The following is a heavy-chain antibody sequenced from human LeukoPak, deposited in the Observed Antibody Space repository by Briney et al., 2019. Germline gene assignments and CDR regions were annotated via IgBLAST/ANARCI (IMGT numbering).Heavy chain of an antibody. Sequence: PGGSLRLSCAASGFSFSSYWMTWVRQAPGGGLEFVANIRDDGNEKYYMDSMKGRLTISRDNAKNSLFLQMSGLRAEDTAVYYCMTELLGYRGQGTLVTVSS. D-gene: IGHD1-14*01. CDR1: GFSFSSYW. V-gene: IGHV3-7*03. J-gene: IGHJ4*02. CDR3: MTELLGY. CDR2: IRDDGNEK.